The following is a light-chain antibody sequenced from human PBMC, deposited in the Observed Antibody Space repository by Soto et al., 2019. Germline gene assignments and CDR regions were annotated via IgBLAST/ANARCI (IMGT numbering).Light chain of an antibody. CDR1: QDISNY. CDR3: QKYNSAPQT. J-gene: IGKJ4*01. V-gene: IGKV1-27*01. CDR2: SAA. Sequence: DIQMTQSPSSLSASVGDRVTITCRASQDISNYLAWYQQKQGKVPKLLIYSAASLQSGVPSRFSGSGTGTDFTLNISRMQPEDDATYYCQKYNSAPQTFGGGTKVEIK.